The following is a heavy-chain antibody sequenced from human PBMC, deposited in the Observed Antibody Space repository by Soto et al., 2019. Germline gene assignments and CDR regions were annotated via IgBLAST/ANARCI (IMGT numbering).Heavy chain of an antibody. CDR2: ISYDGSNK. V-gene: IGHV3-30-3*01. D-gene: IGHD3-10*01. Sequence: QVQLVESGGGVVQPGRSLRLSCAASGFTFSSYAMYWVRQAPGKGLEWVAVISYDGSNKYYADSVKGRFTISRDNSKNTLYLQMNSLRAEDTAVYYCARARGVRGWYFDLWGRGTLVTVSS. J-gene: IGHJ2*01. CDR3: ARARGVRGWYFDL. CDR1: GFTFSSYA.